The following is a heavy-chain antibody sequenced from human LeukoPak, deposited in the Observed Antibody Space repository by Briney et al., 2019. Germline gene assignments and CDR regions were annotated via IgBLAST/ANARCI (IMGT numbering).Heavy chain of an antibody. J-gene: IGHJ4*02. CDR3: ARGEYSSSFFDY. D-gene: IGHD6-6*01. Sequence: SVKVSCKASGGTFSSYAISWVRQAPGQGLEWMGGIIPIFGTANYAQKFQGRVTITTDESMSTAYMELSSLRSEGTAVYYCARGEYSSSFFDYWGQGTLVTVSS. V-gene: IGHV1-69*05. CDR1: GGTFSSYA. CDR2: IIPIFGTA.